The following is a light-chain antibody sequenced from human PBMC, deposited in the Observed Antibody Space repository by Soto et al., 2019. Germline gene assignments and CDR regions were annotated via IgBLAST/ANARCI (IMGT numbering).Light chain of an antibody. CDR1: SSDVGAYNY. J-gene: IGLJ2*01. CDR3: QSYDSSLSGVV. V-gene: IGLV2-8*01. CDR2: EVN. Sequence: QSALTQPPSASGSPGQSVTISCTGTSSDVGAYNYVSWYQQYPGKAPKLMIYEVNKRPSGVPDRFSGSKSGKTASLTVSGLQAEDEADYYCQSYDSSLSGVVCGGGTKLTVL.